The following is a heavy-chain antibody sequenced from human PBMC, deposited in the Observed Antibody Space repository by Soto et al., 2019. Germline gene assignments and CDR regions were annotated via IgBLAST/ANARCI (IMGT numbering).Heavy chain of an antibody. D-gene: IGHD3-10*02. Sequence: QVQLVQSGPEVKKPGASVKVSCKTSGYTFTNYGISWVRQAPGQGLEWMGWITTDKGKTTYAQKLQGRVTMTTDASTSTAYMALSSLRSDEFAMYYCPTCSPSFPYWGGGSLVTVS. V-gene: IGHV1-18*03. CDR2: ITTDKGKT. CDR3: PTCSPSFPY. J-gene: IGHJ4*02. CDR1: GYTFTNYG.